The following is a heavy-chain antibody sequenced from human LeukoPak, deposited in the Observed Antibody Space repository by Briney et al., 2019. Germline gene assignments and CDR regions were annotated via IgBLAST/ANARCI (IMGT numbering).Heavy chain of an antibody. V-gene: IGHV5-51*01. Sequence: GESLKISCKGSGYSFTSYWIGWVRQMPGKGLEWMGIIYPSDSDTRYSPSFQGQVTISVDKSIGTAYLQWSSLKASDTALYYCVVCQSSGWWTSDYWGQGTLVTVSS. CDR1: GYSFTSYW. D-gene: IGHD6-19*01. CDR3: VVCQSSGWWTSDY. CDR2: IYPSDSDT. J-gene: IGHJ4*02.